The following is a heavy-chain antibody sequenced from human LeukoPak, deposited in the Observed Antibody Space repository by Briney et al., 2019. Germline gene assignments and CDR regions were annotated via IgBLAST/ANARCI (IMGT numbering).Heavy chain of an antibody. CDR3: ARNADYCLDY. CDR2: IHHSGSN. V-gene: IGHV4/OR15-8*01. CDR1: GRSISSGYW. J-gene: IGHJ4*02. Sequence: PETLSLTCVVSGRSISSGYWWSWVRQPPGQGLEWIGEIHHSGSNNYNPSLKSRVTISVDTSKNQFSLKLTSVTAADTAIYYCARNADYCLDYWGQGTLVTVSS. D-gene: IGHD4/OR15-4a*01.